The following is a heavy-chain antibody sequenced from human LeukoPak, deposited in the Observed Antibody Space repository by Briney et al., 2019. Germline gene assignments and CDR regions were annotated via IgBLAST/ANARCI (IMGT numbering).Heavy chain of an antibody. J-gene: IGHJ4*02. V-gene: IGHV1-8*02. D-gene: IGHD3-10*01. Sequence: GASVKVSCKASGYTFTSYGISWVRQAPGQGLEWMGWMNPNSGNTGYAQKFQGRVTMTRNTSISTAYMELSSLRSEDTAVYYCARGVSYGSGSYSGTFDYWGQGTLVTVSS. CDR3: ARGVSYGSGSYSGTFDY. CDR1: GYTFTSYG. CDR2: MNPNSGNT.